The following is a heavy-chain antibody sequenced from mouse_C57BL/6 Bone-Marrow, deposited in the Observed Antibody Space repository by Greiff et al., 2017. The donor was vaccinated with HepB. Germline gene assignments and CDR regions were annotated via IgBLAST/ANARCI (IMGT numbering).Heavy chain of an antibody. CDR3: TRGDSSSWFAY. Sequence: QVQLQQSGAELVRPGASVTLSCKASGYTFTDYEMHWVKQTPVHGLEWIGAIDPETGGTAYNQKFKGKAILTADKSSSTAYMELRSLTSEDSAVYYCTRGDSSSWFAYWGRGTLVTVSA. CDR2: IDPETGGT. CDR1: GYTFTDYE. J-gene: IGHJ3*01. D-gene: IGHD3-2*01. V-gene: IGHV1-15*01.